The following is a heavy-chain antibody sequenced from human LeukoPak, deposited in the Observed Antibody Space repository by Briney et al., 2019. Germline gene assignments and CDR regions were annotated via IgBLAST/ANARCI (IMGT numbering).Heavy chain of an antibody. J-gene: IGHJ4*02. CDR3: ARRGGYDFSYDY. D-gene: IGHD5-12*01. CDR2: IYYSGST. CDR1: GGSISSNIYY. Sequence: PSETLSLTCTVSGGSISSNIYYWGWIRQPPGKGLEWIGDIYYSGSTYYNPSLKSRVTISVDTSKNQFSLKLSSVTTADTAVYYCARRGGYDFSYDYWGQGIRVTVSS. V-gene: IGHV4-39*01.